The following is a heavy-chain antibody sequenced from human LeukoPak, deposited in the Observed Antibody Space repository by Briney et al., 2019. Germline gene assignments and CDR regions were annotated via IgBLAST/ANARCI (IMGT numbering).Heavy chain of an antibody. J-gene: IGHJ4*01. V-gene: IGHV3-20*04. Sequence: GGSLRLSCAASGFTFDDYGMSWVRQAPGKGLEWVSGINWNGGSTGYADSVKGRFTISRDNAKNSLYLQMNSLRAEDTALYYCARGGSYYDSSGSLDYWGQGALGTVSS. D-gene: IGHD3-22*01. CDR1: GFTFDDYG. CDR2: INWNGGST. CDR3: ARGGSYYDSSGSLDY.